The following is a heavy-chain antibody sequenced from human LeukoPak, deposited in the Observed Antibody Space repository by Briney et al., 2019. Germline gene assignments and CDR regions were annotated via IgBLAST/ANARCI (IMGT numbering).Heavy chain of an antibody. V-gene: IGHV3-74*01. CDR2: FSTDGSQT. CDR1: GFTFSNYW. J-gene: IGHJ4*02. Sequence: PGGSLRLSCEASGFTFSNYWMHWVRQAPGKGLMWVSQFSTDGSQTFYADSVKGRFTISRDNAKNTLFLQMDSLRPEDTAVYYCVRSLRSADFWGQGTLVTVSS. CDR3: VRSLRSADF.